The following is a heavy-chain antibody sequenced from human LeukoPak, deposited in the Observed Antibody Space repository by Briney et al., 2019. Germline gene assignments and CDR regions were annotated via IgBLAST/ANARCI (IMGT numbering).Heavy chain of an antibody. D-gene: IGHD2/OR15-2a*01. CDR1: GFSFSGYV. J-gene: IGHJ4*02. V-gene: IGHV3-7*01. CDR3: AKYLSRAFDS. CDR2: INQEASRT. Sequence: GGSLRLSCAASGFSFSGYVMSWVRQAPGKGLEWLGHINQEASRTDHADSVKGRFTISRDNARNLLYLHMSSLRAEDTAVYYCAKYLSRAFDSWGQGILVSVSS.